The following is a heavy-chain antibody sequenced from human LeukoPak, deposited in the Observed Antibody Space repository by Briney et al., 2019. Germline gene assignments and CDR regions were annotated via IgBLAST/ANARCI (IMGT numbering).Heavy chain of an antibody. V-gene: IGHV1-69*02. CDR2: IIPILGIA. CDR1: GGTFSSYT. J-gene: IGHJ3*02. D-gene: IGHD5-18*01. Sequence: EASVKVSCKASGGTFSSYTISWVRQAPGQGLEWMGRIIPILGIANYAQKFQGRVTITADKSTSTAYMELSSLRSEDTAVYYCARGCTAPRKNDAFDIWGQGTMVTVSS. CDR3: ARGCTAPRKNDAFDI.